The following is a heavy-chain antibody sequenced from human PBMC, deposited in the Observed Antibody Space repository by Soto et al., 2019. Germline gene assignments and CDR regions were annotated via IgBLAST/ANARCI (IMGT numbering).Heavy chain of an antibody. J-gene: IGHJ6*03. CDR2: ISGSGGST. CDR3: AKLLYYYYYMDV. CDR1: GFTFSSYA. V-gene: IGHV3-23*01. Sequence: GGSLRLSCAASGFTFSSYAMSWVRQAPGKGLEWVSAISGSGGSTYYAESVKGRFTISRGNSKNTLYLQMNSLRAEDTAVYYCAKLLYYYYYMDVWGKGTTVTVSS.